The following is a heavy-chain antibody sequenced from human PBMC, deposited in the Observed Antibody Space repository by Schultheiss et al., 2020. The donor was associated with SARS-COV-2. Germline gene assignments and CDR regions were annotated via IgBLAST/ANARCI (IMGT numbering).Heavy chain of an antibody. CDR1: GFTFSSYA. V-gene: IGHV3-48*04. J-gene: IGHJ4*02. Sequence: GGSLRLSCAASGFTFSSYAMSWVRQGPGKGLEWVSYISSSGSTIYYADSVKGRFTISRDNAKNSLYLQMNSLRAEDTAVYYCATSRGYGDFVFDYWGQGTLVTGSS. D-gene: IGHD4-17*01. CDR3: ATSRGYGDFVFDY. CDR2: ISSSGSTI.